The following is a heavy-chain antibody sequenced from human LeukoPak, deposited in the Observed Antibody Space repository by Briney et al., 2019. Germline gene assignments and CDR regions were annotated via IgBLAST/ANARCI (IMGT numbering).Heavy chain of an antibody. V-gene: IGHV4-59*01. CDR2: IYYTGSI. J-gene: IGHJ4*02. CDR3: ARAGAGNEYVGLFDY. Sequence: SETLSLTCTVSGGSMSNYYWTWIRQPPGKGLDWIGYIYYTGSINYNPSLKSRVTMSVDTSKNQFSLELRSVTASDTAVYYCARAGAGNEYVGLFDYWGQGTLVTVSS. CDR1: GGSMSNYY. D-gene: IGHD3-16*01.